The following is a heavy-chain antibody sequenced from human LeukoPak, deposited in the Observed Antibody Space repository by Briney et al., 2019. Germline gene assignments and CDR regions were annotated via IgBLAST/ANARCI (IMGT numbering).Heavy chain of an antibody. Sequence: GASVKVSCKASGYTFSSSDINWVRQATGQGLEWMGWMNPNSGNTGFAQKFQGRVTITRNTSISTAYMELSSLRSEDTAVYYCARGDLLTGYYSWGQGTLVTVSS. CDR1: GYTFSSSD. D-gene: IGHD3-9*01. CDR2: MNPNSGNT. CDR3: ARGDLLTGYYS. V-gene: IGHV1-8*03. J-gene: IGHJ4*02.